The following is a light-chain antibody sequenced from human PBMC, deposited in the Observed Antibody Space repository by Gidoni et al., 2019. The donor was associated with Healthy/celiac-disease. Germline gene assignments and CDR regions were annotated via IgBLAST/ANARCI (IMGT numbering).Light chain of an antibody. V-gene: IGLV2-14*01. CDR2: DVS. J-gene: IGLJ2*01. CDR1: SSDVGGYNY. CDR3: SSYTSSSTYVV. Sequence: QSALTQSASVAGSPGQSITISCTGTSSDVGGYNYVSWYQQHPGKAPKLMIYDVSNRPSEVSNRFSGSKSGNTASLTISGLQAEDEADYYCSSYTSSSTYVVFGGGTKLTVL.